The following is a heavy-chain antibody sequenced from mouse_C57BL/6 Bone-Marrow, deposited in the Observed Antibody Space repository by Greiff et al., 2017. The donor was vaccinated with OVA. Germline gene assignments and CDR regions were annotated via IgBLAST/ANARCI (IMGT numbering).Heavy chain of an antibody. J-gene: IGHJ4*01. V-gene: IGHV2-6-1*01. D-gene: IGHD2-2*01. CDR3: ARHGDGYDFNYAMDY. CDR1: GFSLTSYG. Sequence: VQLKESGPGLVAPSQSLSITCTVSGFSLTSYGVHWVRQPPGKGLEWLVVIWSDGSTTYNSALKSSLSISKDNSKSQVFLKMNSLQTDDTAMYYGARHGDGYDFNYAMDYWGQGTSVTVSS. CDR2: IWSDGST.